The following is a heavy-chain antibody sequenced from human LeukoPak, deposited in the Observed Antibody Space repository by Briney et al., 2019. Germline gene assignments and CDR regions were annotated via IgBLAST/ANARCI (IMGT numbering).Heavy chain of an antibody. V-gene: IGHV3-30*03. Sequence: PGGSLRLSCAASGFTFSSYGMHWVRQAPGKGLEWVAVISYDGSNKYYADSVKGRFTISRDNSKNTLYRQMNSLRAEYTAVYYXXXEGSSXXXXXXXXXXGM. CDR3: XXEGSSXXXXXXXXXXGM. D-gene: IGHD6-13*01. CDR2: ISYDGSNK. J-gene: IGHJ6*01. CDR1: GFTFSSYG.